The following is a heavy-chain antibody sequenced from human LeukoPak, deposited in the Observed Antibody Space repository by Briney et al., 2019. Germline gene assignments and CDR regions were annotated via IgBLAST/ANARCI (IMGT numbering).Heavy chain of an antibody. CDR1: GYAFTSYG. CDR2: INPNSGGT. D-gene: IGHD5-24*01. V-gene: IGHV1-2*06. J-gene: IGHJ6*02. Sequence: GASVKVSCKASGYAFTSYGISWVRQAPGQGLEWMGRINPNSGGTNYAQKFQGRVTMTRDTSISTAYMELSRLRSDDTAVYYCARGDASGMDVWGQGTTVTVSS. CDR3: ARGDASGMDV.